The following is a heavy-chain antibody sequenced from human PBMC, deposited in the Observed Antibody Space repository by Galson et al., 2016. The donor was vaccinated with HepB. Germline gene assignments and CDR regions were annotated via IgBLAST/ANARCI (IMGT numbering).Heavy chain of an antibody. J-gene: IGHJ6*02. CDR3: EKDLSRGSGSYYSRYYYYGVDV. V-gene: IGHV3-9*01. CDR1: GFNFDDYA. Sequence: SLRLSCATSGFNFDDYAMHWVRQGPGKGLEWVSSVTWNSGSMGYADSVKGRFTISRDNAKTSLYLQMNSLRPEDTALYYCEKDLSRGSGSYYSRYYYYGVDVWGRGTTVTVSS. CDR2: VTWNSGSM. D-gene: IGHD3-10*01.